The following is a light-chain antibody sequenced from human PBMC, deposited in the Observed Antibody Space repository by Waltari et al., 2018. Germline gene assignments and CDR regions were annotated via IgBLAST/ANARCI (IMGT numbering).Light chain of an antibody. CDR3: QRYDNLPRA. CDR1: QDISNY. J-gene: IGKJ4*01. V-gene: IGKV1-33*01. CDR2: DAS. Sequence: DIQMTQSPSSLSASVGDRVTITCQASQDISNYLNWYQQKPGKAPKLLIYDASNLETGVPSSVSGSGSGTDFTFTISSLQPEDIAAYECQRYDNLPRACGGGTKLEIK.